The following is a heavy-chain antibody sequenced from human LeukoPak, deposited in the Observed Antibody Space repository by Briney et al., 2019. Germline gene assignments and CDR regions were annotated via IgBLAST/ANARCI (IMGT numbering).Heavy chain of an antibody. Sequence: PGGSLRLSCAASGFTFRSSAMTWVRQAPGKGLEWVSAIGGSGARAYYADSVRGRFTVSRDNSKNTLYLQMNSLRAEDTAIYYCAKDKGRITLATPKDAFDIWGQGTEVAVSS. D-gene: IGHD1-20*01. J-gene: IGHJ3*02. CDR3: AKDKGRITLATPKDAFDI. V-gene: IGHV3-23*01. CDR2: IGGSGARA. CDR1: GFTFRSSA.